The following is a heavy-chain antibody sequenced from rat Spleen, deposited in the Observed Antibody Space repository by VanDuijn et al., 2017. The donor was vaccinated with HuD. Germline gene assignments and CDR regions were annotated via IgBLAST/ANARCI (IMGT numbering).Heavy chain of an antibody. J-gene: IGHJ2*01. D-gene: IGHD1-11*01. CDR2: ITHTGDST. Sequence: EVQPVESGGGLVQPGRSLKLSWITPGFPFNNYWIPWIRQAPGKGLEWVASITHTGDSTYYPDSVKGRFTISRDNAKSTLYLQMNSLRSEDTATYYCTAGGGYWDYWGQGVMVTVSS. CDR1: GFPFNNYW. CDR3: TAGGGYWDY. V-gene: IGHV5-31*01.